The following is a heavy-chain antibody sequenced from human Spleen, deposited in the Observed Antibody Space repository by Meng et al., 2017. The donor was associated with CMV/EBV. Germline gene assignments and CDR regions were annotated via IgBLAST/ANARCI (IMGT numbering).Heavy chain of an antibody. D-gene: IGHD2-15*01. Sequence: SNLWTWVRQVPGKGREWSGEIYQSGSTNYNPSLKSRVTISVDTSKNQFSLKLSSVTAADTAVYYCARGLNGRADCSGGSCDANWFDPWGQGTLVTVSS. CDR2: IYQSGST. CDR3: ARGLNGRADCSGGSCDANWFDP. J-gene: IGHJ5*02. CDR1: SNL. V-gene: IGHV4-4*02.